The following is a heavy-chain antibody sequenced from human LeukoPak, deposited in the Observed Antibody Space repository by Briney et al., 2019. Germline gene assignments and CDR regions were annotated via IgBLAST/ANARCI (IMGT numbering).Heavy chain of an antibody. CDR3: AREVVPAASVDYYYGMDV. Sequence: GASVKVSCKASGYTFTSYDINWVRQAPGQGLEWMGWMNPNSGNTGYAQKFQGRVTMTRNTSISTAYMELSSLRSEDTAVYYCAREVVPAASVDYYYGMDVWGQGTTVTVSS. CDR1: GYTFTSYD. D-gene: IGHD2-2*01. CDR2: MNPNSGNT. J-gene: IGHJ6*02. V-gene: IGHV1-8*01.